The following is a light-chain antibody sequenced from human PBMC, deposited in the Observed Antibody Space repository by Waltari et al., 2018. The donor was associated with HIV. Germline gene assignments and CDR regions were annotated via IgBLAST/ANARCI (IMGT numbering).Light chain of an antibody. CDR1: TFPKKS. J-gene: IGLJ3*02. Sequence: SSELTPPPSAAVSPAQTARINCPAHTFPKKSADWYQQKSGQAPLLVIHEDTKRPSGIPERFSGSSSGTMATLTISGAQVEDEADYYCYSTDNSDNHWVFGGGTKLTVL. V-gene: IGLV3-10*01. CDR3: YSTDNSDNHWV. CDR2: EDT.